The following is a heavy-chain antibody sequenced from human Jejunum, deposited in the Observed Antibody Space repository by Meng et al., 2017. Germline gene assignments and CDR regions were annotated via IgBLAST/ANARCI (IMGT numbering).Heavy chain of an antibody. CDR3: ARENYYYDRSGYYEKGEGFDY. CDR2: IWYDGSNT. V-gene: IGHV3-30*04. J-gene: IGHJ4*02. CDR1: GFTFSSYA. Sequence: GESLKISCAASGFTFSSYAMHWVRQAPGKGLEWVATIWYDGSNTYYEDSVKGRFTISRDNSKNTVYLQMNSLRAEDTAVYYCARENYYYDRSGYYEKGEGFDYWGQGTLVTVSS. D-gene: IGHD3-22*01.